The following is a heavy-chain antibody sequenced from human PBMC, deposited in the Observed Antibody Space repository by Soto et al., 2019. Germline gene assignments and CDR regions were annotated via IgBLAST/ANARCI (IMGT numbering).Heavy chain of an antibody. CDR2: IDPIGGNT. D-gene: IGHD2-2*01. Sequence: QVQLEQSGAEVKEPGASVKISCKASGYTFTTYHIHWVRQAPGQGLDWMGMIDPIGGNTGYARKSEDRVAMPRDTSTGTAYIEVNRLRFDDTAMYFCVRGYCTSSASCEGDFQHWGQGTLVTVSS. J-gene: IGHJ1*01. CDR1: GYTFTTYH. V-gene: IGHV1-46*01. CDR3: VRGYCTSSASCEGDFQH.